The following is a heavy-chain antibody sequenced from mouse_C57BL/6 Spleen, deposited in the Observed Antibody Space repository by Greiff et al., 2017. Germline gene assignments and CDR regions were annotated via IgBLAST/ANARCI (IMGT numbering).Heavy chain of an antibody. CDR1: GFNIKNTY. Sequence: VQLKPSVAELVRPGASVKLSCTASGFNIKNTYMHWVKQRPEQGLEWIGRIDPANGNTKYAPKFQGKAPITADTSSNTAYLQLSSLTSEDTAIYYCARMYDYDDYAMDYWGQGTSVTVSS. CDR3: ARMYDYDDYAMDY. CDR2: IDPANGNT. D-gene: IGHD2-4*01. J-gene: IGHJ4*01. V-gene: IGHV14-3*01.